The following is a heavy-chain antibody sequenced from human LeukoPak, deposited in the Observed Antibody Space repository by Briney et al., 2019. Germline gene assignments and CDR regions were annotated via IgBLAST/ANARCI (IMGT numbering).Heavy chain of an antibody. V-gene: IGHV4-59*01. Sequence: SETLSLTCTVSGGSISSYYWSWIRQPPGKGLEWIGYIYYSGSTNYNPSLKSRVTISVDTSKNQFSLKLSSVTAADTAVYYCARYPIAVTGTTDAFDIWGQGTVVTVSS. CDR1: GGSISSYY. CDR3: ARYPIAVTGTTDAFDI. J-gene: IGHJ3*02. CDR2: IYYSGST. D-gene: IGHD6-19*01.